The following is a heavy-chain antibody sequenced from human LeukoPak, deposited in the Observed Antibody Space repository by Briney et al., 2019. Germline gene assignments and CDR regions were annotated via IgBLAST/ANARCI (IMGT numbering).Heavy chain of an antibody. Sequence: PSESLSLTCTVSGGSISSSSYYWGWIRQPPGKGLEWIGSIYYSGSTYYNPSLKSRVTISVDTSKNQFSLKLSSVTAADTAVYYCARHAQETGDAFDIWGQGTMVTVSS. CDR2: IYYSGST. CDR3: ARHAQETGDAFDI. D-gene: IGHD1-14*01. V-gene: IGHV4-39*01. J-gene: IGHJ3*02. CDR1: GGSISSSSYY.